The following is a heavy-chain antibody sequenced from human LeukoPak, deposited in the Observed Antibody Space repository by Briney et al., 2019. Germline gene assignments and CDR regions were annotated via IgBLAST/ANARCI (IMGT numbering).Heavy chain of an antibody. J-gene: IGHJ4*02. V-gene: IGHV5-51*01. Sequence: ESLKLSCTASGYIFTTYWIGWMRQTPGKGLEWMAIITGGNSDTKYSPSLKGQVTISADNSTSTPYLQRNSLRASDSAIYYFATRIHGGFRWGRGPLLRVSS. CDR1: GYIFTTYW. D-gene: IGHD3-16*01. CDR3: ATRIHGGFR. CDR2: ITGGNSDT.